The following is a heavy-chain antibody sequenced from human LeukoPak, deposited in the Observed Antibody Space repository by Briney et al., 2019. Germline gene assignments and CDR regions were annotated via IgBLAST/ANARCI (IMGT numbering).Heavy chain of an antibody. J-gene: IGHJ4*02. CDR2: ISGSGSST. CDR3: AKSPYALGSYGIAGDY. Sequence: GGSLRLSCAASGFTFKNAWMSWVRQAPGRGLEWVSSISGSGSSTFYADSVKGRFTISRDNSKNTLYLQMTSLRAEDTAVFYCAKSPYALGSYGIAGDYWGQGTLVTVSS. D-gene: IGHD3-10*01. CDR1: GFTFKNAW. V-gene: IGHV3-23*01.